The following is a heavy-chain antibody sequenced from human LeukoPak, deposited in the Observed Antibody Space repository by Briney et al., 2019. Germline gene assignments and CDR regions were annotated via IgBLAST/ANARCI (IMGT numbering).Heavy chain of an antibody. CDR1: GYTFTSYG. CDR2: ISPYNGNT. D-gene: IGHD2-21*02. Sequence: GASVKVSCKASGYTFTSYGISWVRQAPGQGLEWMGWISPYNGNTNFAQKVQGRVTMTTDTSTSTAYMELRSLRSDDTAVYYCARGRDVSTAPPFDYWGQGNLVTVSS. V-gene: IGHV1-18*01. J-gene: IGHJ4*02. CDR3: ARGRDVSTAPPFDY.